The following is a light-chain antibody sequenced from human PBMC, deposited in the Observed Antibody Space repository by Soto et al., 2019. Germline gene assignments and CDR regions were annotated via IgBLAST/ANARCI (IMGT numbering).Light chain of an antibody. V-gene: IGKV1-5*01. J-gene: IGKJ1*01. CDR2: GAS. Sequence: DIQMTQSPSTLSASVGDRVTITCRASESMSNCLAWYQQKPGKAPKLLISGASSLQSGVPSRFSGSASGTEFTLTISSLQPEDFATYYCLQYYNFPRTFGQGTKVDIK. CDR3: LQYYNFPRT. CDR1: ESMSNC.